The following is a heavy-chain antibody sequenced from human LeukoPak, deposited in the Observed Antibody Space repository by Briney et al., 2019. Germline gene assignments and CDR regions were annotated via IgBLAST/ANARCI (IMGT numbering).Heavy chain of an antibody. CDR3: ARGLLIVVPAASNWFDP. J-gene: IGHJ5*02. V-gene: IGHV1-46*01. CDR1: GYTFTDYY. D-gene: IGHD2-2*01. CDR2: INPSGGRT. Sequence: ASVKVSCKASGYTFTDYYMHWVRQAPGQGLEWMGIINPSGGRTSYAQKFQGRVTMTRDTSTSTVYMELSSLRSEDTAVYYCARGLLIVVPAASNWFDPWGQGTLVTVSS.